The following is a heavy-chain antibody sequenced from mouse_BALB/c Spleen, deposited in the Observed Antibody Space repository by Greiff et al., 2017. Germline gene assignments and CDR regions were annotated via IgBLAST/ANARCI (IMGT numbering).Heavy chain of an antibody. CDR2: IDPANGNT. D-gene: IGHD1-1*01. V-gene: IGHV14-3*02. Sequence: EVKLQESGAELVKPGASVKLSCTASGFNIKDTYMHWVKQRPEQGLEWIGRIDPANGNTKYDPKFQGKATITADTSSNTAYLQLSSLTSEDTAVYYCAREGYYGSSRYFDVWGAGTTVTVSA. CDR3: AREGYYGSSRYFDV. CDR1: GFNIKDTY. J-gene: IGHJ1*01.